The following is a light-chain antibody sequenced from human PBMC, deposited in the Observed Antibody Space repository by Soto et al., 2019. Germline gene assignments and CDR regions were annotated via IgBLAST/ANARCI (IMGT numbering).Light chain of an antibody. J-gene: IGLJ2*01. CDR3: LLSYSGAHVI. Sequence: QAVVTQEPSLTVSPGGTVTLTCGSSTGAVTSSHYPYWFQQKPGQAPRTLISATNNKHSWTPARFSGSLLGGKAALTLSGAQPEDEAEYYCLLSYSGAHVIFGGGTQLTVL. V-gene: IGLV7-46*01. CDR1: TGAVTSSHY. CDR2: ATN.